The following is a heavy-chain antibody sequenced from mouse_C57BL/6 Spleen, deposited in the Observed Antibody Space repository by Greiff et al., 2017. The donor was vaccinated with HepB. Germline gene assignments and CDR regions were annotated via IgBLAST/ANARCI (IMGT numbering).Heavy chain of an antibody. J-gene: IGHJ4*01. CDR3: ARGGYGSSYLYAMDY. V-gene: IGHV1-9*01. D-gene: IGHD1-1*01. Sequence: QVQLQQSGGGLMKPGGSLKLSCTATGYTFTGYWIEWVRQSPGHGLEWIAEILPGSGSTNYNEKVKGKATFTADTSTNTAYMHLSRLTTEDSAIYYCARGGYGSSYLYAMDYWGQGTSVTVSS. CDR1: GYTFTGYW. CDR2: ILPGSGST.